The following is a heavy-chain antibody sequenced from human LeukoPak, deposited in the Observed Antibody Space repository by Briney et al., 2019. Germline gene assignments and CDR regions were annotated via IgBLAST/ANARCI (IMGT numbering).Heavy chain of an antibody. D-gene: IGHD4-17*01. CDR1: GFTFSSYA. V-gene: IGHV3-23*01. Sequence: GGSLRLSCAASGFTFSSYAMSWVRQAPGKGLEWVSAISGSGGSTYYADSVKGRFTISRDNSKNTLYLQMSSLRAEDTAVYYCAKGKNDYGDLFDYWGQGTLVTVSS. CDR3: AKGKNDYGDLFDY. J-gene: IGHJ4*02. CDR2: ISGSGGST.